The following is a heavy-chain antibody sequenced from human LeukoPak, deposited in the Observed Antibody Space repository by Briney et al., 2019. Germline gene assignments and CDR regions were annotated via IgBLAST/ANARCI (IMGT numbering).Heavy chain of an antibody. CDR3: GRGGSSGDY. CDR2: VNPDGSST. CDR1: GFTFSRYL. J-gene: IGHJ4*02. Sequence: PGGSLRLSCAASGFTFSRYLMHWVRQVPGKGLVWVSRVNPDGSSTTYADSVKGRFTSSRDNAKNTLYLQMSRLRVEDTAVYYCGRGGSSGDYWGQGILVTVSS. D-gene: IGHD3-10*01. V-gene: IGHV3-74*01.